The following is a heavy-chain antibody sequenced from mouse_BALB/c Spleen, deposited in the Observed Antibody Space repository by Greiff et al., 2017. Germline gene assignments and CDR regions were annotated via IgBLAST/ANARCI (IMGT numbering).Heavy chain of an antibody. CDR3: ARGPGYGSPCAMDY. CDR1: GFTFSSYA. CDR2: ISSGGST. V-gene: IGHV5-6-5*01. J-gene: IGHJ4*01. D-gene: IGHD3-1*01. Sequence: EVMLVESGGGLVKPGGSLKLSCAASGFTFSSYAMSWVRQTPEKRLEWVASISSGGSTYYPDSVKGRFTISRDNARNILYLQMSSLRSEDTAMYYCARGPGYGSPCAMDYWGQGTSVTVSS.